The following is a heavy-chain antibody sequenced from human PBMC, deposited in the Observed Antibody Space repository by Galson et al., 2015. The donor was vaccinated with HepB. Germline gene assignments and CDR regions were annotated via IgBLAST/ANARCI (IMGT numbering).Heavy chain of an antibody. CDR2: TYYRARWYS. J-gene: IGHJ6*02. CDR3: ARVPGTIYYYGMDV. V-gene: IGHV6-1*01. D-gene: IGHD6-13*01. Sequence: CAISGDSVSNNNAAWNWIRQSPSRGLEWLGRTYYRARWYSDYAVSVRSRIIINADTSKNQFSLQLNSVTPEDTAVYCCARVPGTIYYYGMDVWGQGTTVTVS. CDR1: GDSVSNNNAA.